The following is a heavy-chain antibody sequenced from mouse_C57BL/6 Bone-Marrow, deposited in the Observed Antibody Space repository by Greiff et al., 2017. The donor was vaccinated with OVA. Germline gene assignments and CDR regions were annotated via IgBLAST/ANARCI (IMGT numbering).Heavy chain of an antibody. J-gene: IGHJ3*01. V-gene: IGHV1-47*01. CDR2: FHPYNDDT. Sequence: LVESGAELVKPGASVKMSCKASGYTFTTYPIEWMKQNHGKSLEWIGNFHPYNDDTKYNEKFKGKATLTVEKSSSTVYLELSRLTSDDSAVDYCARPGDYDGDWFAYWGQGTLVTVSA. CDR1: GYTFTTYP. D-gene: IGHD2-4*01. CDR3: ARPGDYDGDWFAY.